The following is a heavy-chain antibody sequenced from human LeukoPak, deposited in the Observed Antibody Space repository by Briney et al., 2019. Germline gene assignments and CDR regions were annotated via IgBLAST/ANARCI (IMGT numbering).Heavy chain of an antibody. Sequence: PRGSLRLSCAASGFTVSSNYMSWVRQAPGKGLEWVSVIYSGGSTYYADSVKGRFTISRDNSKNTLYLRMNSLRAEDTAVYYCARWDYGGNFDYWGQGTLVTVSS. CDR1: GFTVSSNY. D-gene: IGHD4-23*01. J-gene: IGHJ4*02. CDR2: IYSGGST. V-gene: IGHV3-66*01. CDR3: ARWDYGGNFDY.